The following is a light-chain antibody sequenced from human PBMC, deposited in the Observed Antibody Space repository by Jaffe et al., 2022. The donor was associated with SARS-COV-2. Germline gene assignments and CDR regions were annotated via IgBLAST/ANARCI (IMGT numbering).Light chain of an antibody. J-gene: IGLJ2*01. V-gene: IGLV2-14*01. CDR3: SSYTTSSTL. CDR1: SSDVDGYNY. CDR2: EVR. Sequence: QSALTQPASVSGSPGQSITISCTGTSSDVDGYNYVSWYQQHPGKAPKLMIYEVRNRPSGVSNRFSGSESGNTASLTISGLLAEDEADYYCSSYTTSSTLFGGGTKLTVL.